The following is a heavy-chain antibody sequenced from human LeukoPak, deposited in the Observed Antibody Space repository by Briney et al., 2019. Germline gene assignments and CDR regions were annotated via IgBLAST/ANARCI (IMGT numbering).Heavy chain of an antibody. J-gene: IGHJ6*04. CDR1: GFTFSSYW. V-gene: IGHV3-74*01. D-gene: IGHD3-10*01. Sequence: PGGSLRLSCAASGFTFSSYWMHWVRQAPGKGLVWVSRINIDGSTTSSADSVRGRFTISRDNAKNTLFLQMNSLRADDTAVYYCGREFGFDYGIDVWGKGTTVIVSS. CDR2: INIDGSTT. CDR3: GREFGFDYGIDV.